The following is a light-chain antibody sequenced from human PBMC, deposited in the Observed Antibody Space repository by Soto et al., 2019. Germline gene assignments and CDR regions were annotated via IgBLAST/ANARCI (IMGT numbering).Light chain of an antibody. CDR2: DVS. CDR1: QSLANSR. J-gene: IGKJ1*01. CDR3: HQYQTSPWT. V-gene: IGKV3-20*01. Sequence: ETVLTHSPGTLSLSPGETAIVSFSSSQSLANSRLAWYRQKPGQAPRLLIYDVSRRATGIPDRFSGSGSGTDFTLSISRLEPEDFAVYFCHQYQTSPWTFGRGTKVDIK.